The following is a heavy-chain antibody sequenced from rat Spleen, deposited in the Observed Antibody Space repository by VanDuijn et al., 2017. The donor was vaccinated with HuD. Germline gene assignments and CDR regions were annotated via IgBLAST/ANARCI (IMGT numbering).Heavy chain of an antibody. J-gene: IGHJ2*01. V-gene: IGHV2-30*01. D-gene: IGHD1-11*01. CDR3: TGRRDFDY. CDR1: GFSLTSYN. Sequence: QVQLKESGPGLVQPSQTLSLTCTVAGFSLTSYNVHWVRQPTGKGLEWMGVIWTGGTTDYNSALKSRLSISRDTSKSQVFLKMNSLQTDDTAIYFCTGRRDFDYWGRGVMVTVSS. CDR2: IWTGGTT.